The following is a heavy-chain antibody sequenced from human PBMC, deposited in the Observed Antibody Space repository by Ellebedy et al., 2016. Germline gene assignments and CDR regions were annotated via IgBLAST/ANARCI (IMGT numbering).Heavy chain of an antibody. D-gene: IGHD3/OR15-3a*01. CDR1: GFSFNTFF. CDR3: RHGHYADY. V-gene: IGHV3-23*01. J-gene: IGHJ4*02. Sequence: GGSLRLSXGASGFSFNTFFMGWVCHAPGKGLEWVSTISAGGDNTQFEDSVKGGFTVSRDNSRNTVYLQMNDLRVEDTALYYWRHGHYADYWGQGTLVTVSS. CDR2: ISAGGDNT.